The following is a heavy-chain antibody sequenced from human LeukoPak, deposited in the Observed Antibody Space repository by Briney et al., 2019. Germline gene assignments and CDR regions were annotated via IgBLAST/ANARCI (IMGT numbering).Heavy chain of an antibody. Sequence: GASVKVSCKASGYTFTSYGISWVRQTPGQGLAWMGWISAYNGNTNYAQKLQGRVTMTTDTSTSTAYMKLRSLRSDDTAVYYCARGVSSSWYEHYYYYMDVWGKGTTVTVSS. CDR3: ARGVSSSWYEHYYYYMDV. CDR1: GYTFTSYG. D-gene: IGHD6-13*01. J-gene: IGHJ6*03. CDR2: ISAYNGNT. V-gene: IGHV1-18*01.